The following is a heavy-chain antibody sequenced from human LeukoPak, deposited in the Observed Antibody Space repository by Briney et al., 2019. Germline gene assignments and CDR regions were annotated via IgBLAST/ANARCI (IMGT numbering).Heavy chain of an antibody. J-gene: IGHJ4*02. CDR2: ISAYNGNT. D-gene: IGHD3-10*01. CDR1: GYTLTELS. CDR3: ARDFITMVRGSLGY. V-gene: IGHV1-18*01. Sequence: ASVKVSCKVSGYTLTELSMHWVRQAPGQGLEWMGWISAYNGNTNYAQKLQGRVTMTTDTSTSTAYMELRSLRSDDTAVYYCARDFITMVRGSLGYWGQGTLVTVSS.